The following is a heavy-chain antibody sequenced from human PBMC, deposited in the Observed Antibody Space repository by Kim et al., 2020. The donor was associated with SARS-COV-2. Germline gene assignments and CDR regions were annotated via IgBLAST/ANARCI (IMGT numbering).Heavy chain of an antibody. V-gene: IGHV3-11*06. Sequence: SVKGRFTISRDNAKNSLYLQMNGLRAEDTGVYYCAREINYYDSRDDAFDIWGQGTMVTVSS. CDR3: AREINYYDSRDDAFDI. D-gene: IGHD3-22*01. J-gene: IGHJ3*02.